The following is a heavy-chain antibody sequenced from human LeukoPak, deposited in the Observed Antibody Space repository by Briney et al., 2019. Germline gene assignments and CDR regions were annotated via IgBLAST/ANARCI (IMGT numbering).Heavy chain of an antibody. Sequence: GGSLRLSCAASGFTFTSYNMNWVRQAPGKGLEWVANIKQDGSEKYYVDSVKGRFTISRDNAKNSLYLQMNSLRAEDTAVYYCAREGGYDPLYFDYWGQGTLVTVSS. CDR2: IKQDGSEK. D-gene: IGHD5-12*01. CDR1: GFTFTSYN. CDR3: AREGGYDPLYFDY. J-gene: IGHJ4*02. V-gene: IGHV3-7*01.